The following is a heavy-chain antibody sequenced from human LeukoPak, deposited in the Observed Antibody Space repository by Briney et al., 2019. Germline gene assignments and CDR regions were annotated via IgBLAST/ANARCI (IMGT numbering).Heavy chain of an antibody. CDR3: AGAYCGGDCYSGRAFDI. Sequence: SETLSLTCTVSGASISSHYWSWIRQPPGKGLEWIGEVYHSGTTNYYPSLKSRVTISIEKSKNQFSLKLSSVTAADTAVYYCAGAYCGGDCYSGRAFDIWGQGTMVTVSS. CDR1: GASISSHY. J-gene: IGHJ3*02. CDR2: VYHSGTT. V-gene: IGHV4-59*11. D-gene: IGHD2-21*02.